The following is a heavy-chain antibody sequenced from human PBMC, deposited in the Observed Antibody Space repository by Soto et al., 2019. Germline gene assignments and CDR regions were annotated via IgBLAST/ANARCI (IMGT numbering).Heavy chain of an antibody. J-gene: IGHJ3*02. D-gene: IGHD2-8*01. CDR3: AHPRGYGVFDAYDI. CDR1: GFTFSTYA. Sequence: EVQLLESGGGLVQPGRSLRLSCAASGFTFSTYAMSWVRQAPGKGLEWVSAISGSGAEIYYTDSVRGRFAISRDNSIDTLFLQMSHLKTEDTAVYYCAHPRGYGVFDAYDIWGQGTMVTVS. V-gene: IGHV3-23*01. CDR2: ISGSGAEI.